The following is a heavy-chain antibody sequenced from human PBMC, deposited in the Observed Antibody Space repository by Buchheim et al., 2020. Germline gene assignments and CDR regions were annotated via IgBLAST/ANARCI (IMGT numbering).Heavy chain of an antibody. CDR2: IKSDGSVE. CDR1: GFTFSDYW. J-gene: IGHJ4*02. D-gene: IGHD6-19*01. CDR3: AKDFTGDSSGWY. V-gene: IGHV3-7*03. Sequence: EVQLVESGGGLVQPGGSLRLSCAASGFTFSDYWMTWVRQAPGKGLEWVANIKSDGSVENYVDSVKGRFTISRDNTKNLVYLQMNSLRAEDTAVYYCAKDFTGDSSGWYWGQGTL.